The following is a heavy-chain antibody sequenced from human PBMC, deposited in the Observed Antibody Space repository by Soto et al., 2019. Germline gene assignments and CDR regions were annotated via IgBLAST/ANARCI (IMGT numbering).Heavy chain of an antibody. V-gene: IGHV3-33*01. Sequence: GGSLRLSCAASGFTFSSYGMHWVRQAPGKGLEWVAVIWYDGSNKYYADSGKGRFTISRDNSKNTLYLQMNSLRAEDTAVYYCARDGEGYYFDYWGQGTLVTVSS. J-gene: IGHJ4*02. CDR1: GFTFSSYG. CDR2: IWYDGSNK. CDR3: ARDGEGYYFDY.